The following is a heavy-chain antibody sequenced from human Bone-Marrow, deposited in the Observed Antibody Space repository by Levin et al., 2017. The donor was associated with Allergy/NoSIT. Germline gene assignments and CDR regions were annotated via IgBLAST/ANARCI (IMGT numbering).Heavy chain of an antibody. CDR3: TTVSYDILTGYCD. CDR2: IKSKTDGGTT. J-gene: IGHJ4*02. V-gene: IGHV3-15*01. CDR1: GFTFSNAW. D-gene: IGHD3-9*01. Sequence: PGGSLRLSCAASGFTFSNAWMSWVRQAPGKGLEWVGRIKSKTDGGTTDYAAPVKGRFTISRDDSKNTLYLQMNSLKTEDTAVYYCTTVSYDILTGYCDWGQGTLVTVSS.